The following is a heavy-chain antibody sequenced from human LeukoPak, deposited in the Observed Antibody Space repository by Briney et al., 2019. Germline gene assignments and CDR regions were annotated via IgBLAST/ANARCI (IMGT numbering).Heavy chain of an antibody. CDR3: ARGWRQRVTWAD. J-gene: IGHJ4*02. D-gene: IGHD2-21*02. CDR1: GGSISSYF. V-gene: IGHV4-59*08. Sequence: SQTLSLTCTVSGGSISSYFCSWIRQPPGKGLEWIGYIYYTGSTNYNPSLKSRVTISVDTSKNQFSLKLSSVTAANTAVYYCARGWRQRVTWADWGQGTLVTVSS. CDR2: IYYTGST.